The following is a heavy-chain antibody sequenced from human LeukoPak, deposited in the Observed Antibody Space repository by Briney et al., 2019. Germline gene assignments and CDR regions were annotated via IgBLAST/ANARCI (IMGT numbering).Heavy chain of an antibody. Sequence: SETLSLTCTVSGGSISSYYWSWIRQPAGKGLEWIGRIYISGSTNYNPSLKSRGTMSVDTSKNQFSLKLSSVTAADTAVYYCARVRVGSNWNYGSFDFWGQGTLVTVSS. V-gene: IGHV4-4*07. CDR3: ARVRVGSNWNYGSFDF. CDR2: IYISGST. D-gene: IGHD1-7*01. CDR1: GGSISSYY. J-gene: IGHJ4*02.